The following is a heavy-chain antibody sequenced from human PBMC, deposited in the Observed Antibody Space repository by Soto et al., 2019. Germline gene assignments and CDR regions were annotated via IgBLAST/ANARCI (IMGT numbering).Heavy chain of an antibody. V-gene: IGHV3-23*01. CDR2: ISGSGGST. CDR3: AKDLPSFYRDYGYFDY. D-gene: IGHD4-17*01. J-gene: IGHJ4*02. Sequence: EVQLLESGGGLVQPGGSLRLSCAASGFTFSSYAMSWVRQAPGKGLEWVSAISGSGGSTYYADSVKGRFSISRDNSKNTLYLKMNSLRAEDTAVYYCAKDLPSFYRDYGYFDYWGQGTLVTVSS. CDR1: GFTFSSYA.